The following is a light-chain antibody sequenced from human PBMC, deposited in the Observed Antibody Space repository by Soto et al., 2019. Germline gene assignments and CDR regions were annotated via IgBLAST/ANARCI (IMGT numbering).Light chain of an antibody. CDR2: GAS. CDR3: QQYLSSPQT. J-gene: IGKJ1*01. Sequence: EIVLTQSPGTLSLSPGERVALSCRASQSVSSSYLAWYQQIPGQAPRLLIYGASSRATGIPDRFSGSGSGTDFTLTISRLETEDSAVYYCQQYLSSPQTFGQGTKV. V-gene: IGKV3-20*01. CDR1: QSVSSSY.